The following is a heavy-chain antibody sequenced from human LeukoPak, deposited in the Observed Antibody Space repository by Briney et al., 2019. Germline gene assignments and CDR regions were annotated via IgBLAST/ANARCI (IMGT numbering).Heavy chain of an antibody. CDR1: GFTFSSYA. D-gene: IGHD3-22*01. Sequence: GGSLRLSCAASGFTFSSYAMSWVRQAPGKGLEWVSAISGSGGRTYYADSVKGRFTISRDNAKNSLYLQMNSLRAEDTAVYYCARDNPYYYDSSGYQFDYWGQGTLVTVSS. CDR3: ARDNPYYYDSSGYQFDY. CDR2: ISGSGGRT. J-gene: IGHJ4*02. V-gene: IGHV3-23*01.